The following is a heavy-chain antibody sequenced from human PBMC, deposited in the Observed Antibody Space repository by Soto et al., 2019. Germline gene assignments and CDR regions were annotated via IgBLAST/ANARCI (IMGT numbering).Heavy chain of an antibody. D-gene: IGHD1-1*01. CDR3: ARYRREAGAWYTLDN. CDR2: VYNSGST. V-gene: IGHV4-59*01. CDR1: GGSISSND. J-gene: IGHJ4*02. Sequence: SDTLSLTCTVSGGSISSNDSTWIRQPPGKGLEWIWYVYNSGSTNYNPSLKSRLTISENTSKSQFSPKVNSMTAADTAVYYCARYRREAGAWYTLDNWGQGILVTVSS.